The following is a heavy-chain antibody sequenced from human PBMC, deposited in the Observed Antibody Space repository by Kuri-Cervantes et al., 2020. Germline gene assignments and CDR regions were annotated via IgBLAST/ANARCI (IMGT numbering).Heavy chain of an antibody. CDR2: ISGDSAFI. CDR1: GFSFDDYS. CDR3: AKDTGSTVTSPELFDY. D-gene: IGHD4-11*01. J-gene: IGHJ4*02. V-gene: IGHV3-9*01. Sequence: LSLTCAASGFSFDDYSMHWVRQAPGKGLEWVSGISGDSAFIAYVDSLKGRFTISRDNAKNSLYLQMNSLRAEDTALYYCAKDTGSTVTSPELFDYWGQGTLVTVSS.